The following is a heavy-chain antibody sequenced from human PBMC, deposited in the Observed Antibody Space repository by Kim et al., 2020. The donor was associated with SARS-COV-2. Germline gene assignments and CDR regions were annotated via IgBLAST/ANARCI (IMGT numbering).Heavy chain of an antibody. V-gene: IGHV1-18*01. CDR2: IHTKKGDT. CDR3: LRGTWGDVNDY. J-gene: IGHJ4*02. Sequence: ASVKVSCKTSDYTFSGSGFSWVQQAPGQGLEWMGWIHTKKGDTNYAQKFQDRVSMTTDSSTTTAYMELRSLKSDDTAVYYCLRGTWGDVNDYWGPGTLVT. CDR1: DYTFSGSG. D-gene: IGHD3-10*01.